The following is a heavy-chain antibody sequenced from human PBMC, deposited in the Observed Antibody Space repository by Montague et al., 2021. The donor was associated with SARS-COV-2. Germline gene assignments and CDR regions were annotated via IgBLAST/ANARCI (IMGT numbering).Heavy chain of an antibody. CDR2: VYPSGTT. Sequence: SETRSLTCTVFSDSINSYYWGWIRQPPGKRLEWLGYVYPSGTTNYNPSLNSRIAISVDTSKNQFSLRLDSVTAADTAIYYCATLTQSNGDFWGQGALVTVS. CDR3: ATLTQSNGDF. CDR1: SDSINSYY. D-gene: IGHD4/OR15-4a*01. J-gene: IGHJ4*02. V-gene: IGHV4-4*08.